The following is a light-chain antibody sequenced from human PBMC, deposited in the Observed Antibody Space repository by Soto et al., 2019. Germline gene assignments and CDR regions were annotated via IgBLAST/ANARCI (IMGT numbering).Light chain of an antibody. J-gene: IGLJ3*02. V-gene: IGLV6-57*02. CDR2: EDN. Sequence: NFMLTQPHSVSESPGKTVTISCTGRSGSIDSNYVQWYQLRPGSAPTTLIYEDNRRPSGVPDRFSGSIDSSSNSASLTISGLKTEDEADYYCQSFDSSNHWVFGGGTKLTVL. CDR3: QSFDSSNHWV. CDR1: SGSIDSNY.